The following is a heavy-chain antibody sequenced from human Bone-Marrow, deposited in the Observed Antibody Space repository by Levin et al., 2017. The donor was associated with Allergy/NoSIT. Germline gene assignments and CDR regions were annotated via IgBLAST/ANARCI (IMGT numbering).Heavy chain of an antibody. D-gene: IGHD3-9*01. CDR1: GGSISSDY. CDR2: IHYSGST. CDR3: ARETYYDILTNYFDP. V-gene: IGHV4-59*01. Sequence: PSETLSLTCTVSGGSISSDYWSWIRQRPGKGLEWIGYIHYSGSTNYSPSLKSRVTISLDTSKNQFSLKLSSMTAADTAVYYCARETYYDILTNYFDPWGQGTLVTVSS. J-gene: IGHJ5*02.